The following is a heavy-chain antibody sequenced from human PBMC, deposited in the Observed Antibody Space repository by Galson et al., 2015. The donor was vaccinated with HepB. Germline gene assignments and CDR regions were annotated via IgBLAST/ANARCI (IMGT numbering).Heavy chain of an antibody. D-gene: IGHD3-22*01. V-gene: IGHV3-53*01. CDR1: GFTVSRNY. J-gene: IGHJ4*02. CDR3: ARDYYDSSGYLAY. Sequence: LRLSCAASGFTVSRNYMTWVRQAPGKGLECVSVIYSGGSTYYADSVKGRFTISRDNSKNTLYLQMNSLRVEDTAVYYCARDYYDSSGYLAYWGQGTLVTVSS. CDR2: IYSGGST.